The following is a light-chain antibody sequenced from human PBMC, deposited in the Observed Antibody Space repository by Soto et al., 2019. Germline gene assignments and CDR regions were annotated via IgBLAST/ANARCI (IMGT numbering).Light chain of an antibody. CDR2: GAS. J-gene: IGKJ5*01. Sequence: ERVFTQSPGTLSLSPGERATLSCRASRSLSRNYLAWYQQKPGQTPRVLIYGASSRATGIPDRFSGGGSATDFTLTISRVEPEDFAVYYCQQYDSSPITFGQGTRLENK. V-gene: IGKV3-20*01. CDR1: RSLSRNY. CDR3: QQYDSSPIT.